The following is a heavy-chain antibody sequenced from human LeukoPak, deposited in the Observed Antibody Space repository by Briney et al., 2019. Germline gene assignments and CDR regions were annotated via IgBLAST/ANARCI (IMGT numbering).Heavy chain of an antibody. Sequence: GASVKVSCKASGYTFTSYGISWVRQAPGQGLEWMGWISAYNGNTNYAQKLQGRVTMTTDTSTSTAYMELRSLRSEDTAVYYCARARFLRYFDWLLFDYWGQGTLVTVSS. V-gene: IGHV1-18*01. D-gene: IGHD3-9*01. J-gene: IGHJ4*02. CDR2: ISAYNGNT. CDR3: ARARFLRYFDWLLFDY. CDR1: GYTFTSYG.